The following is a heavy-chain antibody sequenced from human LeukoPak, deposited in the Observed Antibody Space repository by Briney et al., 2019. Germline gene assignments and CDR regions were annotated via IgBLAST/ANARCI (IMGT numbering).Heavy chain of an antibody. CDR2: MSGSGSST. V-gene: IGHV3-23*01. CDR1: GFTFNTYA. CDR3: AKAGSLGYYYDRSGYYWNF. D-gene: IGHD3-22*01. Sequence: GGSLRLSCAASGFTFNTYAMSWVRQAPGKGLEWVSSMSGSGSSTYYADSVKGRFTISRDNSKNTLYLRMNSLRAEDTAIYYCAKAGSLGYYYDRSGYYWNFWGQGTLVTVSS. J-gene: IGHJ4*02.